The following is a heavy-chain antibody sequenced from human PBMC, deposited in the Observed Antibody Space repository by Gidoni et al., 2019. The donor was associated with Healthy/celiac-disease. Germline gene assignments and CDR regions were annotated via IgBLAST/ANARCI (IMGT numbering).Heavy chain of an antibody. CDR3: AREHYDSSGYYYFSLHYYFDD. V-gene: IGHV3-33*01. Sequence: QVQLVASGGGVVQPGRSLRLPCAASGFTFSSYGLHCVRQAPGKGLEWVAVIWYDGSNKYYADSVKGRFTISRDNSKNTLYLQMNSLRAEDTAVYYCAREHYDSSGYYYFSLHYYFDDWGQGTLVTVSS. J-gene: IGHJ4*02. CDR1: GFTFSSYG. D-gene: IGHD3-22*01. CDR2: IWYDGSNK.